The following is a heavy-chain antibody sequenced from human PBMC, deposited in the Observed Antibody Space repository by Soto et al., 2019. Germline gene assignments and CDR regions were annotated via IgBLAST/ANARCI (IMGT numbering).Heavy chain of an antibody. D-gene: IGHD3-10*01. CDR1: GYSFTSYW. CDR2: IAPSDSYT. J-gene: IGHJ6*02. V-gene: IGHV5-10-1*01. CDR3: ATRGVTPPSAYYGMDV. Sequence: GESLKISCKGSGYSFTSYWISWVRQMPGKGLEWMGRIAPSDSYTNYSPSFQGHVTISADKSISTAYLQWSSLKASDTAMYYCATRGVTPPSAYYGMDVWGQGTTVTVSS.